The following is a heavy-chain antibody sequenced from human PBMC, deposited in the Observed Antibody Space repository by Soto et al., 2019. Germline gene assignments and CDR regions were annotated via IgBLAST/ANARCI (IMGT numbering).Heavy chain of an antibody. J-gene: IGHJ4*02. D-gene: IGHD6-13*01. CDR1: GGSISSNY. CDR3: ARYRREAVAGYTLDN. V-gene: IGHV4-59*01. Sequence: ETLSLTCTVSGGSISSNYWTWIRQPPGKGLEWIGYVYNSGSTNYNPSLKSRVTISEDTSKSQFSLKVNSMTAADTAVYYCARYRREAVAGYTLDNWGQGILVTVS. CDR2: VYNSGST.